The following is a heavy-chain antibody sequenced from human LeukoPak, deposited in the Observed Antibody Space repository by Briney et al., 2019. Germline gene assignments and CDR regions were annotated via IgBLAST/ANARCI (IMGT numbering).Heavy chain of an antibody. CDR3: ARGFHGGRFDY. D-gene: IGHD4-23*01. CDR2: ISTSGGST. J-gene: IGHJ4*02. Sequence: PGGSLRLSCAASGFTFSSYAMSWVRQAPGKGLEWVSSISTSGGSTYYADSVKGRFTISRDNSRNTLYLQMNSLRADDTAVYFCARGFHGGRFDYWGQGTLVTVSS. CDR1: GFTFSSYA. V-gene: IGHV3-23*01.